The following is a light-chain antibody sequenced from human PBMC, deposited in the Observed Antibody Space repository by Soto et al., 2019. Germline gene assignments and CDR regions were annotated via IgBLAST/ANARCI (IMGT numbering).Light chain of an antibody. CDR2: NYN. CDR1: SSNIGSET. Sequence: QSVLTQPPSASGTPGQRVTISCSGSSSNIGSETVNWYQQLPGTAPKLLIYNYNQRPSGVPDRFSGSKSGTSASLAISGLQSEDEADYYCAAWNDSLNGYVFGTGTKVTVL. J-gene: IGLJ1*01. CDR3: AAWNDSLNGYV. V-gene: IGLV1-44*01.